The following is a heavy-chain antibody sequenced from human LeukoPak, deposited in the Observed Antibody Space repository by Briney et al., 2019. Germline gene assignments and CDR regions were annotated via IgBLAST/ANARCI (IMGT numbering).Heavy chain of an antibody. D-gene: IGHD6-13*01. CDR2: MNPNSANT. J-gene: IGHJ6*02. CDR1: GYTFTSYD. CDR3: ARLASSSWPLYYYYGMDV. V-gene: IGHV1-8*01. Sequence: ASVKVSCKASGYTFTSYDINWVRQATGQGLEWMGWMNPNSANTGYAQKFQGRVTMTRNTSISTAYMELSSLRSEDTVVYYCARLASSSWPLYYYYGMDVWGQGTTVTVSS.